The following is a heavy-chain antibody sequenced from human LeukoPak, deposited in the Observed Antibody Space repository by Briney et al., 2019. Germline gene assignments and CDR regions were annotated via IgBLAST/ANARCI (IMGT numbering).Heavy chain of an antibody. CDR1: GYTFTSYY. Sequence: GASVKVSCKASGYTFTSYYMHWVRQAPGQGLEWMGIINPSGGSTNYAQKLQGRVTMTTDTSTSTAYMELRSLRSDDTAVYYCARAHGDTASFDYWGQGTLVTVSS. CDR2: INPSGGST. D-gene: IGHD3-10*01. V-gene: IGHV1-46*01. CDR3: ARAHGDTASFDY. J-gene: IGHJ4*02.